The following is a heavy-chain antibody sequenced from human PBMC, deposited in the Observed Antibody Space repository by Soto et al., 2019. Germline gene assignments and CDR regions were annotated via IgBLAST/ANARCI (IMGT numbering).Heavy chain of an antibody. V-gene: IGHV3-9*01. CDR2: ISWNSGSI. Sequence: PGWSLRLSCASSVFTFDDYAMHWVRQAPGKGLEWVSGISWNSGSIGYADSVKGRFTISRDNAKNSLYLQMNSLRAEDTALYYCAKETLVGATRPYYYGMDVWGQGTTVTVSS. CDR1: VFTFDDYA. D-gene: IGHD1-26*01. J-gene: IGHJ6*02. CDR3: AKETLVGATRPYYYGMDV.